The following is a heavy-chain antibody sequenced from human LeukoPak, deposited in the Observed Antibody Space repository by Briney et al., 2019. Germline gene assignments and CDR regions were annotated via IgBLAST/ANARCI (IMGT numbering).Heavy chain of an antibody. CDR3: AREPRTTPYYMDV. CDR1: GGTFSSYA. D-gene: IGHD1-7*01. Sequence: SVKVSCKASGGTFSSYAISWVRQAPGQGLEWMGGIIPIFCTANYAQKFQGRVTITTDDSTSTAYMELSSLRSEDTAVYYCAREPRTTPYYMDVWGKGTTVTVSS. V-gene: IGHV1-69*05. CDR2: IIPIFCTA. J-gene: IGHJ6*03.